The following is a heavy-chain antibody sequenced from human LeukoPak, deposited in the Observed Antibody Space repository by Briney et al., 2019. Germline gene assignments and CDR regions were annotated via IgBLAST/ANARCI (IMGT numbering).Heavy chain of an antibody. CDR2: INPDSGGT. J-gene: IGHJ5*02. CDR1: GYTFTDYY. CDR3: AKSSGWYSLQNWFDP. Sequence: APVKVSCKASGYTFTDYYMHWVRQAPGQGLEWMGWINPDSGGTNYAQKFQGRITMTRDTSISTAYMELSRLRSDDTAVYYCAKSSGWYSLQNWFDPWGQGTRVTVSS. D-gene: IGHD6-19*01. V-gene: IGHV1-2*02.